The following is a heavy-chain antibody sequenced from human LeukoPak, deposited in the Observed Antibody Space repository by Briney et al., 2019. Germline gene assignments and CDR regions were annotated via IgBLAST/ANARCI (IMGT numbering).Heavy chain of an antibody. Sequence: PGGCLRLSFATSGFSFSSYELNAVRQAPGKGLEWISYISSCGSAMYYADSVKGRFTISRDNAKNSLYLQMDSLRAEDTAAYFCATPGLNKLVPYYFDYWGQGTLVTVSS. J-gene: IGHJ4*02. CDR2: ISSCGSAM. CDR3: ATPGLNKLVPYYFDY. V-gene: IGHV3-48*03. D-gene: IGHD1/OR15-1a*01. CDR1: GFSFSSYE.